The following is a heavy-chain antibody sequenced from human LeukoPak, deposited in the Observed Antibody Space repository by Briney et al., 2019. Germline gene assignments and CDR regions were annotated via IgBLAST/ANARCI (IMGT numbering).Heavy chain of an antibody. CDR2: IYHSGST. J-gene: IGHJ4*02. V-gene: IGHV4-4*02. Sequence: SGTLSLTCAVSGGSISSTKWWSWVRQPPGKGLEWIGEIYHSGSTNYNPSLKSRVTISIDKSNNQFSLRLTSVTAADTALYYCARDLRDDYGHLGWPYYFDDWGQGTLVTVSS. D-gene: IGHD4-17*01. CDR1: GGSISSTKW. CDR3: ARDLRDDYGHLGWPYYFDD.